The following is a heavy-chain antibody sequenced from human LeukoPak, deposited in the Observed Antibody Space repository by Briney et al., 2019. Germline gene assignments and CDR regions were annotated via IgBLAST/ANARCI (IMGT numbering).Heavy chain of an antibody. CDR1: GGSISSYY. V-gene: IGHV4-59*12. J-gene: IGHJ4*02. CDR2: IFYSGRT. CDR3: TYSGSNYPDY. Sequence: PSETLSLTCSVSGGSISSYYWNWIRQPPGKGLEWIGYIFYSGRTIYNPSLKSRVTISVDTSKNQFSLKLGSVTAADTAVYYCTYSGSNYPDYWGQGTLVTVSS. D-gene: IGHD1-26*01.